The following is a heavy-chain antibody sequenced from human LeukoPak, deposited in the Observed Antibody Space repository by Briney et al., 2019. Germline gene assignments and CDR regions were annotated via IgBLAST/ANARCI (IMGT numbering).Heavy chain of an antibody. V-gene: IGHV3-21*01. D-gene: IGHD4-23*01. J-gene: IGHJ3*02. CDR2: ISSSSTYI. Sequence: GVSLRLSCAASGFSFSNCSMNWVRQAPGKGPEWVSSISSSSTYIYYADSLEGRFTISRDNVRNSLYLQMNSLRAEDTAVYYCAGDYEGNLAFNIWGQGTMVTVSS. CDR1: GFSFSNCS. CDR3: AGDYEGNLAFNI.